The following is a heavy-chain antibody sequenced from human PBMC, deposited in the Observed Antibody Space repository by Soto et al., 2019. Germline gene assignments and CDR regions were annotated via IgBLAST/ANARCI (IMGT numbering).Heavy chain of an antibody. CDR2: IYYSGST. CDR3: ARHKAFGGVIGLDY. D-gene: IGHD3-16*02. V-gene: IGHV4-59*08. J-gene: IGHJ4*02. CDR1: GGSISSYY. Sequence: LETLSLTCTVSGGSISSYYWSWIRQPPGKGLEWIGYIYYSGSTNYNPSLKSRVTISVDTSKNQFSLKLSSVTAADTAVYYCARHKAFGGVIGLDYWGQGTLVTVSS.